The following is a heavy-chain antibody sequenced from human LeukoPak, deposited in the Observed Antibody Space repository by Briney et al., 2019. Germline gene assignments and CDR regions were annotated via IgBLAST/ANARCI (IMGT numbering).Heavy chain of an antibody. J-gene: IGHJ4*02. CDR1: GFTFSSYG. D-gene: IGHD3-22*01. CDR3: AKDLGSYYDSSGYYYPFPSDY. CDR2: ISGSGGST. V-gene: IGHV3-23*01. Sequence: GSLRLSCAASGFTFSSYGMHWVRQAPGKGLEWVSAISGSGGSTYYADSVKGRFTISRDNSKNTLYLQMNSLRAEDTAVYYCAKDLGSYYDSSGYYYPFPSDYWGQGTLVTVFS.